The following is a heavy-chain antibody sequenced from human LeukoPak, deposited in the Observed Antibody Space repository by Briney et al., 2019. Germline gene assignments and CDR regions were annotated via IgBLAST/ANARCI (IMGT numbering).Heavy chain of an antibody. CDR2: IYYSGST. Sequence: SETLSLTCAVYGGSFSSYYWSWIRQPPGKGLEWIGYIYYSGSTNYNPSLKSRVTISVDTSKNQFSLKLSSVTAADTAVYYCARERVGAADAFDIWGQGTMVTVSS. CDR3: ARERVGAADAFDI. V-gene: IGHV4-59*01. D-gene: IGHD1-26*01. CDR1: GGSFSSYY. J-gene: IGHJ3*02.